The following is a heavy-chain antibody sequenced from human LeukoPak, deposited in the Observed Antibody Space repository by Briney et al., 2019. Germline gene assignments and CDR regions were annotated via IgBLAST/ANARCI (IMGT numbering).Heavy chain of an antibody. CDR2: FDPEQAKT. CDR3: ATRGGDFWSGFEN. V-gene: IGHV1-24*01. Sequence: GASVKVSCKLSGDSLTDLNIQWVRQAPGKGLECLGGFDPEQAKTIYAQNFQGRVTMTEDASTDTAYMELNSLKSEDTAVYYCATRGGDFWSGFENWGQGTLVTVSS. J-gene: IGHJ4*02. D-gene: IGHD3-3*01. CDR1: GDSLTDLN.